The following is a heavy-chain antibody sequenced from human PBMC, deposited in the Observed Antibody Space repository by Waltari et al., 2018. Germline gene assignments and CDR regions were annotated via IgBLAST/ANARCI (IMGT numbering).Heavy chain of an antibody. CDR3: ARGGHRTFDY. J-gene: IGHJ4*02. CDR1: DGSLSNYY. Sequence: QVQLQESGPRLVKPSETLSLTCTLSDGSLSNYYCSWIRQPAGEGLEWIGRIFPTGSANYNPSLKSRATMSIDSSKNQFSLKINSVTAADTAVYYCARGGHRTFDYWGQGTLITVSS. V-gene: IGHV4-4*07. CDR2: IFPTGSA.